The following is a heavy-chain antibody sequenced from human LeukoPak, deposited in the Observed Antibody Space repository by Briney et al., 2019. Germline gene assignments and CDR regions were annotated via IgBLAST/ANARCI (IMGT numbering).Heavy chain of an antibody. D-gene: IGHD3-22*01. CDR3: ARSGYYYDSSGYSNFDY. J-gene: IGHJ4*02. CDR2: IYYSGST. CDR1: GGSISSYY. Sequence: PSETLSLTCTVSGGSISSYYWSWIRQPPGKGLEWIGYIYYSGSTNYNPSLKSRVTISVDTSENQFSLKLSSATAADTAVYYCARSGYYYDSSGYSNFDYWGQGTLVTVSS. V-gene: IGHV4-59*01.